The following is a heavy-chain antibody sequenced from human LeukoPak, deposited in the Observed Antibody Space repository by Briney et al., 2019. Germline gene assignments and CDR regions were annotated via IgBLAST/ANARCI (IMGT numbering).Heavy chain of an antibody. D-gene: IGHD6-13*01. J-gene: IGHJ3*02. CDR2: MNPNSGNT. Sequence: ASVKVSCKASGYTFTSYDINWVRQATGQGLEWMGWMNPNSGNTGYAQKFQGRVTMTRDMSTSTVYMELSSLRSEDTAVYYCASLYSSSWTLNFDIWGQGTMVTVSS. CDR1: GYTFTSYD. CDR3: ASLYSSSWTLNFDI. V-gene: IGHV1-8*01.